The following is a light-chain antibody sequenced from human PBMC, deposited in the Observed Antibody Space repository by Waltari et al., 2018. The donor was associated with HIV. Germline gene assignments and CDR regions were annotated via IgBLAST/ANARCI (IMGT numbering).Light chain of an antibody. V-gene: IGKV3-15*01. CDR1: ENISDK. J-gene: IGKJ2*01. Sequence: EILMTQSPAIVSVSAGKRVTLSCRASENISDKLVGYQKKPGQAPRLLIYGTSTRATGIPARFSGSGSGTEFTLTISSLQSEDFAVYFCQHYNTWQYTSGQGTKLDIK. CDR2: GTS. CDR3: QHYNTWQYT.